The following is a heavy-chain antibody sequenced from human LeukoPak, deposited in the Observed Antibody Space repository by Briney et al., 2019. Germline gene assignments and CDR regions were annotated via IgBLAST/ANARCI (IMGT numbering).Heavy chain of an antibody. CDR1: GFIFSACA. Sequence: GGSLRLSCAASGFIFSACAVHWIRQAPGKGLEWVGLIGSRADNHATLYGASMEGKFTISRDDSKNTAYLQMNSLKTEDTAVYYCATAGRVYADAFDIWGQGTMVTVSS. J-gene: IGHJ3*02. D-gene: IGHD5/OR15-5a*01. V-gene: IGHV3-73*01. CDR3: ATAGRVYADAFDI. CDR2: IGSRADNHAT.